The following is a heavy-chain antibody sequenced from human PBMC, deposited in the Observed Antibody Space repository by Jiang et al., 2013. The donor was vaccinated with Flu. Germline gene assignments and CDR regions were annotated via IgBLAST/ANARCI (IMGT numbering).Heavy chain of an antibody. D-gene: IGHD1-26*01. CDR2: IHYSGNT. CDR1: GGSISRSNDY. Sequence: SLACIVSGGSISRSNDYWGWIRQPPGKGLEWIGSIHYSGNTYDNASLKSRVTMSADTSKNQVSLKMSSVTAADTAVYYCVRHEWALTPGGMDVWGQGTTVTVS. V-gene: IGHV4-39*01. CDR3: VRHEWALTPGGMDV. J-gene: IGHJ6*02.